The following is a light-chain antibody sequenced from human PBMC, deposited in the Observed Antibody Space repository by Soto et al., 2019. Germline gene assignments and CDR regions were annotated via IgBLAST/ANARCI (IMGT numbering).Light chain of an antibody. CDR3: QQYYSYSYT. J-gene: IGKJ2*01. CDR1: QGISSY. CDR2: AAS. Sequence: AIRMTQSPSSFSASTGDRVTITCRASQGISSYLAWYQQKPGKAPKLLIYAASTLQSGVPSRFSGSGSGTDFTLTISCLQSEDFATYYCQQYYSYSYTFGQGTKV. V-gene: IGKV1-8*01.